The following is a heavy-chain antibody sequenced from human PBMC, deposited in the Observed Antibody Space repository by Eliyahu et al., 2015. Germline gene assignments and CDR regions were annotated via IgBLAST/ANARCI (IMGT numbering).Heavy chain of an antibody. CDR3: ASHALGGISGVVISHFDN. V-gene: IGHV4-39*01. Sequence: QLQLQESGPGLVKPSETLSLTCAVSNVXISSRNYXWGXIRXPPGXXLEWIGTMSYXGHTFKXSSLASRVTISVDTSKNQFSLRMTSVTAADTAVYYCASHALGGISGVVISHFDNWGQGTLFTVSS. D-gene: IGHD3-3*02. CDR2: MSYXGHT. J-gene: IGHJ4*02. CDR1: NVXISSRNYX.